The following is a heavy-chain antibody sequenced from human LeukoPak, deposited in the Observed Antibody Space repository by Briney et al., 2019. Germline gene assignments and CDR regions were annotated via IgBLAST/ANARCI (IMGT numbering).Heavy chain of an antibody. J-gene: IGHJ4*02. CDR1: GFTFSGYT. Sequence: PGGSLRLSCAASGFTFSGYTMNWVRQAPGKGLEWISSISTSRYIYYADSVKGRFTISRDNAKNSLYLQMNSLRAEDTAVYYCAREPYAEEFDYWGQGTLVTVSS. D-gene: IGHD4-17*01. V-gene: IGHV3-21*01. CDR2: ISTSRYI. CDR3: AREPYAEEFDY.